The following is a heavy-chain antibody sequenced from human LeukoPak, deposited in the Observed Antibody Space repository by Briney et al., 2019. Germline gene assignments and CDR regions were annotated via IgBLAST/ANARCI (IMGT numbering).Heavy chain of an antibody. V-gene: IGHV3-7*01. CDR3: ARESKGRSKIDY. J-gene: IGHJ4*02. D-gene: IGHD4-17*01. Sequence: QPGGSLRLSCAASGFTFSGYWMSWVRQAPGKGLEWVANIKKDGSEKYNVDSMKGRFTISRDNANKSLYLQMNSLRAEDTAVYYCARESKGRSKIDYWGQGTLVTVSS. CDR2: IKKDGSEK. CDR1: GFTFSGYW.